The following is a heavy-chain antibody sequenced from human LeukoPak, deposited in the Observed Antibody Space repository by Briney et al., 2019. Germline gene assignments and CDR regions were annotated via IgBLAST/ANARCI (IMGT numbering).Heavy chain of an antibody. Sequence: ASVKVSCKASGYTFTGYYMHWVRQAPGQGLEWMGWINPNSVVTNYAQKFQGWVTMTRDTSISTAYMELSRLRSDDTAVYYCATGSYYDSSGYYPWGQGTLVTVSS. CDR1: GYTFTGYY. D-gene: IGHD3-22*01. CDR2: INPNSVVT. CDR3: ATGSYYDSSGYYP. J-gene: IGHJ5*02. V-gene: IGHV1-2*04.